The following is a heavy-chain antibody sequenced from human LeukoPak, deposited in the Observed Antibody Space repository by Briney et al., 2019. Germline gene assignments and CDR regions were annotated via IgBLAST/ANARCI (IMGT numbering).Heavy chain of an antibody. Sequence: KASETLSLTCAVYGGSFSGYYWSWIRQPPGTGLEWIGEINHSGSTNYNPSLKSRVTISVDTSKNQFSLKLSSVTAADTAVYYCARGDYYDSSGYYHEPDYWGQGTLVTVSS. CDR1: GGSFSGYY. V-gene: IGHV4-34*01. J-gene: IGHJ4*02. D-gene: IGHD3-22*01. CDR2: INHSGST. CDR3: ARGDYYDSSGYYHEPDY.